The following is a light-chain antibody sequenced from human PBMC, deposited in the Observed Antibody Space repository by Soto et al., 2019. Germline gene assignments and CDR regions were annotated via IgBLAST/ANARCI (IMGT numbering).Light chain of an antibody. CDR1: RSLFYSPHNKSY. CDR3: QQYYRAPRT. Sequence: DIVMTQSPDSLAVSLGEIATINCTSGRSLFYSPHNKSYLAWYQQKVGQPPQMLIYWASTRESGVPDRFRGSGSGTDFTLTISSLQADDVAVYYCQQYYRAPRTFGQGTKVE. V-gene: IGKV4-1*01. CDR2: WAS. J-gene: IGKJ2*01.